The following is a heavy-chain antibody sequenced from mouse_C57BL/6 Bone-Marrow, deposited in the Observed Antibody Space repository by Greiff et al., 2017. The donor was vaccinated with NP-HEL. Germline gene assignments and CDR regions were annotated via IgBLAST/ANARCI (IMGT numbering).Heavy chain of an antibody. V-gene: IGHV1-20*01. J-gene: IGHJ3*01. D-gene: IGHD2-5*01. CDR2: INPYNGDT. Sequence: EVQLQQSGPELVKPGDSVKISCKASGYSFTGYFMNWVMQSHGKSLEWIGRINPYNGDTFYNQKFKGKATLTVDKSSSTAHMELRSLTSEDSAVYYCARGDTYYSNFWFAYWGQGTLVTVSA. CDR3: ARGDTYYSNFWFAY. CDR1: GYSFTGYF.